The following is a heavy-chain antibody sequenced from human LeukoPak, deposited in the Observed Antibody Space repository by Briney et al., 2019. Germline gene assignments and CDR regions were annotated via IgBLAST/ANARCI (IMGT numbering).Heavy chain of an antibody. D-gene: IGHD3-10*01. CDR3: TKASLAFGTKYFDP. CDR2: INPKNGDT. CDR1: GYTFTAYY. J-gene: IGHJ5*02. Sequence: ASVKVSCKASGYTFTAYYIHWVRQAPGQGLEWMGRINPKNGDTNYAQKFQDRVTMTRVTSITTAYMELRSLRSDDTAVYYCTKASLAFGTKYFDPWGQGTLVTVSS. V-gene: IGHV1-2*06.